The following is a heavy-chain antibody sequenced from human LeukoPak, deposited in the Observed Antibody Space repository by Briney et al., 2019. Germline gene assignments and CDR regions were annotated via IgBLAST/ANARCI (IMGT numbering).Heavy chain of an antibody. J-gene: IGHJ5*02. CDR1: GFTVSSNY. V-gene: IGHV3-53*01. CDR3: ARGYCSGGSCYSWGGSGTWFDP. D-gene: IGHD2-15*01. Sequence: AGGSLRLSCAASGFTVSSNYMSWVRQAPGKGLEWVSVIYSGGSTYYADSVKGRFTISRDNSKNTLYLQMNSLRAEDTAVYYCARGYCSGGSCYSWGGSGTWFDPWGQGTLVTVSS. CDR2: IYSGGST.